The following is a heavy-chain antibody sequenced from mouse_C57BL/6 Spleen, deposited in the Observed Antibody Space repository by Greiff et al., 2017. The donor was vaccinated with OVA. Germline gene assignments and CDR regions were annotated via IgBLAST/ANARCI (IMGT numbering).Heavy chain of an antibody. Sequence: EVQLQQSGAELVKPGASVQLSCTASGFNIKDYYMHWVKQRTEQGLEWIGRIDPEDGETKYAPKLQGKDTITADTSSNTAYLQLSSLTSGETAVYYSDRGGYDYPGGCAYWGQGTTLTVSS. CDR1: GFNIKDYY. CDR3: DRGGYDYPGGCAY. J-gene: IGHJ2*01. V-gene: IGHV14-2*01. D-gene: IGHD2-4*01. CDR2: IDPEDGET.